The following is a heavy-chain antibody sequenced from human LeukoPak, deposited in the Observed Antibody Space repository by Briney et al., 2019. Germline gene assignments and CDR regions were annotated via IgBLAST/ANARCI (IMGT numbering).Heavy chain of an antibody. J-gene: IGHJ4*02. Sequence: ASVKVSCKVSGYTLTELSMHWVRQAPGKGLEWMGGFDPEEGEAIYAQKFQGRVTMTEDTSTDTAYMELSSLRSEDTAVYYCATPSPYYYDSSGFPPPKHFDYWGQGTLVTVSS. D-gene: IGHD3-22*01. V-gene: IGHV1-24*01. CDR3: ATPSPYYYDSSGFPPPKHFDY. CDR1: GYTLTELS. CDR2: FDPEEGEA.